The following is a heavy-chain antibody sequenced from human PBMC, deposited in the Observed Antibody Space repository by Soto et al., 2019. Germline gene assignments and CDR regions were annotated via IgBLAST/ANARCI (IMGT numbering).Heavy chain of an antibody. CDR3: AKATATGGGAFDI. CDR1: GFICSSYD. J-gene: IGHJ3*02. CDR2: ILVDGRT. D-gene: IGHD2-8*02. V-gene: IGHV3-23*01. Sequence: GVSLRLSCAASGFICSSYDMRWVRQAPGKGLEWVSTILVDGRTFYVDSVKGRFTISRDNSKNTVYLQMNSLTAGDTALYYCAKATATGGGAFDICGKGKMVTVSS.